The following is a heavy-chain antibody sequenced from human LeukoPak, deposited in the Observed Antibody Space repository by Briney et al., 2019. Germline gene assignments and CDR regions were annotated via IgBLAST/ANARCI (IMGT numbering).Heavy chain of an antibody. Sequence: SETLSLTCTVSGYSISSGYYWGWIRQPPGKGLEWIGSIYHSGSTYYNPSLKSRVTISVDTSKNQFSLKLSSVTAADTAVYYCARDSDSSGYHSLDPWGQGTLVTVSS. J-gene: IGHJ5*02. CDR1: GYSISSGYY. V-gene: IGHV4-38-2*02. CDR3: ARDSDSSGYHSLDP. D-gene: IGHD3-22*01. CDR2: IYHSGST.